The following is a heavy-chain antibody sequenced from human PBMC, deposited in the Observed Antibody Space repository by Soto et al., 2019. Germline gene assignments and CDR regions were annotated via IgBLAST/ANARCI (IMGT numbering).Heavy chain of an antibody. Sequence: GGSLRLSCAASGFTFSSYEMNWVRQAPGKGLEWVSYISSSGSTIYYADSVKGRFTISRDNAKNSLYLQMNRLRAEDTAVYCCARGPGSSYQLLFWFDPWGQGTLVTVSS. CDR1: GFTFSSYE. CDR2: ISSSGSTI. D-gene: IGHD2-2*01. V-gene: IGHV3-48*03. J-gene: IGHJ5*02. CDR3: ARGPGSSYQLLFWFDP.